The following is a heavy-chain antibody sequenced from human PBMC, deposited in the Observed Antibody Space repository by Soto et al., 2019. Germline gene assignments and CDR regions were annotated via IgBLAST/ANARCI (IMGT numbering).Heavy chain of an antibody. V-gene: IGHV4-59*01. D-gene: IGHD3-3*01. Sequence: TSETLSLTCTVSGGSISSYYWSWIRQPPGKGLEWIGYIYYSGSTNYNPSLKSRVTISVDTSKNQFSLKLSSVTAADTAVYYCARGRYDFWSGYTTRAYYYYGMDVWGQGTTVNVSS. CDR3: ARGRYDFWSGYTTRAYYYYGMDV. CDR1: GGSISSYY. CDR2: IYYSGST. J-gene: IGHJ6*02.